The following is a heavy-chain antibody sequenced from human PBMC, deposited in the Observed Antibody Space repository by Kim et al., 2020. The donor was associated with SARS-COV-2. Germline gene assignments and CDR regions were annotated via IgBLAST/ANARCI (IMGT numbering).Heavy chain of an antibody. CDR1: GYTFTSYA. CDR2: INAGNGNT. D-gene: IGHD3-10*01. V-gene: IGHV1-3*01. Sequence: ASVKVSCKASGYTFTSYAMHWVRQAPGQRLEWMGWINAGNGNTKYSQKFQGRVTITRDTSASTAYMELSSLRSEDTAVYYCARAFPPSSPSSVRIDYWGQGTLVTVSS. CDR3: ARAFPPSSPSSVRIDY. J-gene: IGHJ4*02.